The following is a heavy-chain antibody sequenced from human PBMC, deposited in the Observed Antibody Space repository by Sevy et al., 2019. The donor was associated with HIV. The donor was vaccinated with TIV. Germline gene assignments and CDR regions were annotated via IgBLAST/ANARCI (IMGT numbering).Heavy chain of an antibody. J-gene: IGHJ4*02. V-gene: IGHV1-24*01. CDR2: FDPEDGEI. CDR3: ATSDRIAVADFDY. CDR1: GYTLTELS. Sequence: APVKVSCKVSGYTLTELSIHWVRQAPGKGLEWMGGFDPEDGEIIYAQKFQGRVTMTEDTSAETGYMELSSLRSDDTAVYYCATSDRIAVADFDYWGQGTQVTVSS. D-gene: IGHD6-19*01.